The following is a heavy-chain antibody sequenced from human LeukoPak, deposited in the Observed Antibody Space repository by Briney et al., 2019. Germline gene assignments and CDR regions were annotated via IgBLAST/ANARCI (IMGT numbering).Heavy chain of an antibody. V-gene: IGHV3-48*01. CDR2: ISGSTTVI. Sequence: GGSLRLSCAASGFSFNTHTLAWVRQAQGKGLDWVSYISGSTTVIHYADSVKGRFTISRDNAKNSLYLQMRRLKVEDTAIYYCARGLYYMDVWGNGTTVTVSS. J-gene: IGHJ6*03. CDR1: GFSFNTHT. CDR3: ARGLYYMDV.